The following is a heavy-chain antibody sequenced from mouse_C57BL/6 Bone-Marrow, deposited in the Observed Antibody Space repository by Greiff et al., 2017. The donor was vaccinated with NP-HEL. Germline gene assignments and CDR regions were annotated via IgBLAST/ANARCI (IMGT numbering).Heavy chain of an antibody. CDR3: ARKKDSHWYFDV. Sequence: QVQLKESGSELRSPGSSVKLSCKDFDSEVFPIAYMSWVRQKPGHGFEWIGGILPSIGRTIYGEKFEDKATLDAGTLSNTAYLELNSLTSEDSAIYYCARKKDSHWYFDVWGTGTTVTVSS. V-gene: IGHV15-2*01. CDR2: ILPSIGRT. CDR1: DSEVFPIAY. J-gene: IGHJ1*03.